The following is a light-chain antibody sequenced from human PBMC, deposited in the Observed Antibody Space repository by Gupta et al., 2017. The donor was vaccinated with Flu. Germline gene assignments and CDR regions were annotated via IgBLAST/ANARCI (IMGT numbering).Light chain of an antibody. Sequence: EIVLTQSPVTVSLSPGERATLSCRTSQDVRYYLSWYQLKPGQAPRLLIYDASNRASGVPARFSGSGSGTDFTLTISSLEPEDFAVYYCLQRSSWLTFGGGTKVEMK. V-gene: IGKV3-11*01. CDR3: LQRSSWLT. J-gene: IGKJ4*01. CDR2: DAS. CDR1: QDVRYY.